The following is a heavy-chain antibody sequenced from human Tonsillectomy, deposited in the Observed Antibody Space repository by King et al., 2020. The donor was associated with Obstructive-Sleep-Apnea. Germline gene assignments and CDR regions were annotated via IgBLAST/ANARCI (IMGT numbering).Heavy chain of an antibody. V-gene: IGHV4-39*07. J-gene: IGHJ4*02. CDR3: GGHEGEFATFAPFDY. CDR1: GGSLSSSSYY. CDR2: IFYSGST. D-gene: IGHD3-16*01. Sequence: HLQLQESGPGLVKPSETLSLTCTVSGGSLSSSSYYWGWIRQPPGKGLEWVGNIFYSGSTYYNPSLKSRVTISVDTSKNQFSLKLSSVTAADTAVYYCGGHEGEFATFAPFDYWGQGTLVTVSS.